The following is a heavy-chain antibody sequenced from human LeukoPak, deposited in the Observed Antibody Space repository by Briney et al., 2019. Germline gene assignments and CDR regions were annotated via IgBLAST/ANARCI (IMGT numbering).Heavy chain of an antibody. CDR3: ARFKTYYDILTTGYYYYYGMDV. V-gene: IGHV4-34*01. J-gene: IGHJ6*02. D-gene: IGHD3-9*01. CDR1: GGSFSGYY. Sequence: SETLSLTCAVYGGSFSGYYWSWIRQPPGKVLEWIGEINHSGSTNYNPSLKSRVTISVDTSKNQFSLKLSSVTAADTAVYYCARFKTYYDILTTGYYYYYGMDVWGQGTTVTVSS. CDR2: INHSGST.